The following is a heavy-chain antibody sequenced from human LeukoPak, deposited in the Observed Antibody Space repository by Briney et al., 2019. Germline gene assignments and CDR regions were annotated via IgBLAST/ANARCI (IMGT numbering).Heavy chain of an antibody. Sequence: GGSLRLSCAASGFTFSSYWMSWVRQAPGKGLEWVANIKQDGSEKYYVDSVKGRFTISRDNANSSLYLQMNSLRAEDTAVYYCARTATPMAYFDYWGQGTLVTVSS. D-gene: IGHD3-10*01. J-gene: IGHJ4*02. CDR3: ARTATPMAYFDY. CDR1: GFTFSSYW. V-gene: IGHV3-7*03. CDR2: IKQDGSEK.